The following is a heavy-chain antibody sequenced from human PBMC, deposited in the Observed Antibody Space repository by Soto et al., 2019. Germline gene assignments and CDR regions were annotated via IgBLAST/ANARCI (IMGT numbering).Heavy chain of an antibody. CDR1: GYSFTSYW. Sequence: GESLKISCKGSGYSFTSYWIGWVRQMPGKGLEWMGIIYPGDSDTRYSPSFQGQVTISADKSISTAYLQWSSLKASDTAMYYCARGQVKANLPRGIYYGRDVWGQGTTVTFSS. J-gene: IGHJ6*02. CDR3: ARGQVKANLPRGIYYGRDV. V-gene: IGHV5-51*01. CDR2: IYPGDSDT. D-gene: IGHD3-10*01.